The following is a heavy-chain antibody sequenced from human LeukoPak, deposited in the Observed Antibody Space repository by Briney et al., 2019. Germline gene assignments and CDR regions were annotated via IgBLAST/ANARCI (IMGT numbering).Heavy chain of an antibody. J-gene: IGHJ4*02. V-gene: IGHV4-34*01. CDR3: ARGLSDYYFDY. D-gene: IGHD2/OR15-2a*01. CDR2: INHSGST. Sequence: PSETLSLTCAVYGGSFSGYYWSWIRQPPGKGLEWIGEINHSGSTNYNPSLKSRVTISVDTSKNQFSLKLSSVTAADTAVYYCARGLSDYYFDYWGQGTLVTVSS. CDR1: GGSFSGYY.